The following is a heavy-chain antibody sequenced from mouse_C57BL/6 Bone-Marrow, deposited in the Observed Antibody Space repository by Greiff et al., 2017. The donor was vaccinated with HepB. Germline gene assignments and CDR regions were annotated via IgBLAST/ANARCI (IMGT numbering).Heavy chain of an antibody. Sequence: QVQLQQSGAELVRPGPSVKLSCKASGYTFTSYWMHWVKQRPGQGLEWIGVIDPSDSYTNYNQKFKGKATLTVDTSSSTAYMQLSSLTSEDSAVYYCARWTISDYGDYFDYWGQGTTLTVSS. CDR2: IDPSDSYT. D-gene: IGHD2-4*01. CDR1: GYTFTSYW. CDR3: ARWTISDYGDYFDY. V-gene: IGHV1-59*01. J-gene: IGHJ2*01.